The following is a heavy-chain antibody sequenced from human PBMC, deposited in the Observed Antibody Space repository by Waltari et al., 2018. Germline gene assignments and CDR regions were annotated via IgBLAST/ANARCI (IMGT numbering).Heavy chain of an antibody. Sequence: EVQLVESGGGLVQPGGSLRLSCAASGFTFSSYEMHWVRQATGKGLEGVSAIGTAGDTYYPGSVKGRFTISRENAKNSLYLQMNSLRAEDTAVYYCARFTVTTYAFDIWGQGTMVTVSS. D-gene: IGHD4-17*01. J-gene: IGHJ3*02. V-gene: IGHV3-13*01. CDR3: ARFTVTTYAFDI. CDR1: GFTFSSYE. CDR2: IGTAGDT.